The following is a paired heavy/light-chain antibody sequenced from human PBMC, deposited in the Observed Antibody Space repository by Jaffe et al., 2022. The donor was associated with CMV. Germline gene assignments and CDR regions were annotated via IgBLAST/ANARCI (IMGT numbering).Light chain of an antibody. CDR3: QHRSNWPPRVT. J-gene: IGKJ5*01. Sequence: EIVLTQSPATLSLSPGDRATFSCRASQSVSIYLAWYQQKPGQPPRLLIYDASNRDTGIPARFSGSGSGTDFTLTISSLEPEDFAVYYCQHRSNWPPRVTFGQGTRLEIK. CDR2: DAS. V-gene: IGKV3-11*01. CDR1: QSVSIY.
Heavy chain of an antibody. CDR2: MNPLSGST. CDR1: GYTFTIYE. J-gene: IGHJ4*02. D-gene: IGHD1-1*01. V-gene: IGHV1-8*01. CDR3: AKRHDTTFYTFHA. Sequence: QVHLVQSGAEVKKPGASVKVSCKASGYTFTIYEINWVRQATGQGLEWMGWMNPLSGSTVYAQKFQGRVTMTRNTSLSTAYMELSSLTSEDTAIYYCAKRHDTTFYTFHAWGQGTSVTVSS.